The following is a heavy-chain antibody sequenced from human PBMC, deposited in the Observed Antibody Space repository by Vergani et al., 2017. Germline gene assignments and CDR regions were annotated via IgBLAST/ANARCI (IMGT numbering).Heavy chain of an antibody. J-gene: IGHJ6*01. CDR2: IIPVLGKT. Sequence: QVQLVQSGAEVKKPGSSVKVSCKASGATFRSNTISWVRQVPGQGLEWMGRIIPVLGKTKYAQDFQGRLTITADTSTSTAYMELTSLRSQDTAVYYCARDPQGYNGDPEDYYY. CDR3: ARDPQGYNGDPEDYYY. V-gene: IGHV1-69*08. D-gene: IGHD2-8*01. CDR1: GATFRSNT.